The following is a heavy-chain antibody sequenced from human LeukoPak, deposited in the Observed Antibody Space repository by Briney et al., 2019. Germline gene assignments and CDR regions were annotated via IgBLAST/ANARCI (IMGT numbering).Heavy chain of an antibody. CDR3: AKDGSYGYSYAVSG. D-gene: IGHD5-18*01. CDR1: GFTFSSYA. J-gene: IGHJ4*02. V-gene: IGHV3-23*01. Sequence: GGSLRLSCAASGFTFSSYAMSWVRQAPGKGLEWVSAISGSGSSTYYADSVKGRFTISRDNSKNTLYLQMNSLRAEDTAVYYCAKDGSYGYSYAVSGWGQGTLVTVSS. CDR2: ISGSGSST.